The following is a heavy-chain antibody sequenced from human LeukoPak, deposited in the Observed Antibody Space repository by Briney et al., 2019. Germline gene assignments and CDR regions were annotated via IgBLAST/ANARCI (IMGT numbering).Heavy chain of an antibody. J-gene: IGHJ6*03. CDR3: ARGRVSSSTWYSTYYYFFYMDF. Sequence: PSETLSLTCTVSDDSITMYYWTWIRQPPGKGLEWIGYVDHTGSTQFNLSLNGRVSISRDTSKNFFSLRLRSVTAADTAVYFCARGRVSSSTWYSTYYYFFYMDFWGKGTTVTVSS. V-gene: IGHV4-59*01. CDR2: VDHTGST. D-gene: IGHD4-11*01. CDR1: DDSITMYY.